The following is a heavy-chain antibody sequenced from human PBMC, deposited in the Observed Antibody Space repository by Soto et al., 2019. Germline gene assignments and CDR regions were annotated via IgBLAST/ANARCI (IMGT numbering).Heavy chain of an antibody. V-gene: IGHV4-31*01. D-gene: IGHD4-17*01. CDR2: IYYSGST. CDR3: ARSPEATVTAFDY. Sequence: SETLSLTCTVSGGSISSGGYYWSWIRQHPGKSLERIGYIYYSGSTYYNPSLKSQVTISVDTSKNQFSLKLSSVTAADTALYYCARSPEATVTAFDYWGQGTLVTVSS. J-gene: IGHJ4*02. CDR1: GGSISSGGYY.